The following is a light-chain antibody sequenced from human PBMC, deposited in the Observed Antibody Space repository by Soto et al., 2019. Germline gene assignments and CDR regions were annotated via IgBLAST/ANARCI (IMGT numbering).Light chain of an antibody. CDR3: QYYRGLSS. CDR2: GAS. V-gene: IGKV3-15*01. Sequence: EIVMTQSPATLSVSPGERATLSCRASQSVGSNLAWYQQKPGQAPRLLIYGASTRATGFPARFSGSGSGTEFTLTITSLQSEDLAVYYCQYYRGLSSFGPGTKVDIK. J-gene: IGKJ3*01. CDR1: QSVGSN.